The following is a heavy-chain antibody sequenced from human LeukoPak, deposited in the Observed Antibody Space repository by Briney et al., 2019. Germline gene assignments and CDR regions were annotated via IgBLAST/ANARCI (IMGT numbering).Heavy chain of an antibody. CDR1: SGSFSGYY. J-gene: IGHJ5*02. CDR3: ARLGTAVSGSSPNWFDP. V-gene: IGHV4-34*01. D-gene: IGHD1-26*01. CDR2: INHSGST. Sequence: PSETLSLTCAVYSGSFSGYYWSWIRQPPGKGLEWIGEINHSGSTNYNPSLKSRVTISVDTSKNQFSLKLSSVTAADTAVYYCARLGTAVSGSSPNWFDPWGQGTLVTVSS.